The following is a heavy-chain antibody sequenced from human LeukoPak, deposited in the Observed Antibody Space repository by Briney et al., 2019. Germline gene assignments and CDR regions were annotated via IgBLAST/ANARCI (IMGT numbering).Heavy chain of an antibody. Sequence: GGSLRLSCAASGFTFSTYGMTWVRQAPGKGLEWVSSISSSSSYIYYADSVKGRFTISRDNAKNSLYLQMNSLRAEDTAVYYCARGRKGYCSSTSCYGDDYWGQGTLVTVSS. V-gene: IGHV3-21*01. D-gene: IGHD2-2*01. CDR3: ARGRKGYCSSTSCYGDDY. J-gene: IGHJ4*02. CDR2: ISSSSSYI. CDR1: GFTFSTYG.